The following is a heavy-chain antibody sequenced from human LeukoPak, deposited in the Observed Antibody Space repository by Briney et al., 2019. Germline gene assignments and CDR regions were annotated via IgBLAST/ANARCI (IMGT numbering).Heavy chain of an antibody. CDR1: GGSITTHY. CDR2: VYNTGST. D-gene: IGHD4-17*01. J-gene: IGHJ3*02. Sequence: MPSEALSLTCTVSGGSITTHYWSWIRQPAGRGVEWIGRVYNTGSTKYNPSLESRVTMSVDTSSNRFSLRLRSVTAADTAVYYCARDLLGDYGTFDIWGQGAMVTVSS. V-gene: IGHV4-4*07. CDR3: ARDLLGDYGTFDI.